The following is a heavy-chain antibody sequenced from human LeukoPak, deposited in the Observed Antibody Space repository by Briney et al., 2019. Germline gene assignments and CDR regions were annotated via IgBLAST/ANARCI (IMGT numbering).Heavy chain of an antibody. V-gene: IGHV1-69*05. CDR3: ARGSYYYDSSGYYYEGLDY. CDR1: GGTFSSYA. D-gene: IGHD3-22*01. Sequence: SVKVSCKASGGTFSSYAISRVRQAPGQGLEWMGGIIPIFGTANYAQKFQGRVTITTDESTSTAYMELSSLRSEDTAVYYCARGSYYYDSSGYYYEGLDYWGQGTLVTVSS. CDR2: IIPIFGTA. J-gene: IGHJ4*02.